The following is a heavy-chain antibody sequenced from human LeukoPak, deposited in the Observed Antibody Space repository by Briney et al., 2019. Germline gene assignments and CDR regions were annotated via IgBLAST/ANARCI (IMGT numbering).Heavy chain of an antibody. CDR1: GFAFSSYA. J-gene: IGHJ4*02. V-gene: IGHV3-30-3*01. D-gene: IGHD3-22*01. Sequence: GGSLRLSCAASGFAFSSYAMHWVRQAPGKGLEWVAVISYDGSNKYYADSVKGRFTISRDNSKNTLYLQMNSLRAEDSAVYYCARGRYHMDSSGYSSFYYWGQGTRVTVSS. CDR3: ARGRYHMDSSGYSSFYY. CDR2: ISYDGSNK.